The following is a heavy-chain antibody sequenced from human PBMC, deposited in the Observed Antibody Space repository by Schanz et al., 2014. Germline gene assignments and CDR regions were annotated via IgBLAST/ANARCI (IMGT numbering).Heavy chain of an antibody. CDR3: AKSDAFDI. Sequence: EVQLVESGGGLVQPGGSLRLSCAASGFTFSSYWMHWVRQVPGKGLVWVSRIKSDGSSTSYADSVKGRFTISRDNAKNTLYLQMNSLRVEDTAVYYCAKSDAFDIWGQGTLVTVSS. CDR2: IKSDGSST. J-gene: IGHJ3*02. V-gene: IGHV3-74*02. CDR1: GFTFSSYW.